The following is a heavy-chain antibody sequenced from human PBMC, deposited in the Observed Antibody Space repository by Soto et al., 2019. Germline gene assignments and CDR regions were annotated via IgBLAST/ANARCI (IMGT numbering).Heavy chain of an antibody. CDR1: GFTFSNSL. CDR3: TRFDLVLY. V-gene: IGHV3-15*01. Sequence: GGSLILSCAASGFTFSNSLMSWVRQAPGKGLEWVGRIKSKTDGGTTDYAAPVKGRFTISRDDSKNTLYLQMSSLKTEDTAVYYCTRFDLVLYWGQGTLVTVSS. J-gene: IGHJ4*02. CDR2: IKSKTDGGTT. D-gene: IGHD3-9*01.